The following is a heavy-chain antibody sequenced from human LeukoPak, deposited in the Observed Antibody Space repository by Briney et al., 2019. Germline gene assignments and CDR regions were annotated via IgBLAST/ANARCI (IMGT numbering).Heavy chain of an antibody. J-gene: IGHJ4*02. D-gene: IGHD5-18*01. V-gene: IGHV5-51*01. CDR1: GSRFTSYW. CDR2: IYTGDSDT. Sequence: GESLKISCKGSGSRFTSYWIGWVRQMPGKGLEWIGVIYTGDSDTRYSPSFQGQVTISADKPISTAYLQWTSLKASDTAMYYCARHSRYSYGYCSWGQGTLVTVSS. CDR3: ARHSRYSYGYCS.